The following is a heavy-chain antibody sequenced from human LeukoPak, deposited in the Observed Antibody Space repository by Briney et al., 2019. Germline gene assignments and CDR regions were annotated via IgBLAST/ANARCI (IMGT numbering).Heavy chain of an antibody. V-gene: IGHV3-20*04. CDR3: ARAQWFPDL. CDR2: LNWDGNSM. Sequence: GGSLRLSCVGSGFTFENYGMAWVRQTPEKGLEWVAGLNWDGNSMGYIDSVKGRVTISRDNVKNSLFLYMNSLRPEDTALDYRARAQWFPDLWGQRTLVTVPP. D-gene: IGHD3-22*01. CDR1: GFTFENYG. J-gene: IGHJ5*02.